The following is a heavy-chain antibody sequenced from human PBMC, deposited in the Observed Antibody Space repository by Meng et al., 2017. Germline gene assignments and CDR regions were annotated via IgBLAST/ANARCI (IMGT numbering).Heavy chain of an antibody. CDR2: INHSGST. V-gene: IGHV4-34*01. CDR3: ARGVQCSTSCYIDY. CDR1: GVSFSGYD. D-gene: IGHD2-2*02. Sequence: QWGACMLQPSETLSLTCAVYGVSFSGYDWSWIRQPPGKGLEWIGEINHSGSTNYNPALKSRVTISVDTSKNQFSLKLSSVTAADTAVYYCARGVQCSTSCYIDYWGQGTLVTVSS. J-gene: IGHJ4*02.